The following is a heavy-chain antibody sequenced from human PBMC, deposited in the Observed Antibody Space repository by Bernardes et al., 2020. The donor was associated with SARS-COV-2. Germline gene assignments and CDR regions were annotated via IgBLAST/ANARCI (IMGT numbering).Heavy chain of an antibody. Sequence: GGPLLLSCAASGLTFGIFAMTWVRQAPGKGLEWVATISGGGEATFYADSVKGRFTISRDNSKNTVNLQMNSLRTEDTAVYYCAKGGHFSPFDYWGQGTLVTVSS. CDR3: AKGGHFSPFDY. D-gene: IGHD5-12*01. CDR1: GLTFGIFA. J-gene: IGHJ4*02. V-gene: IGHV3-23*01. CDR2: ISGGGEAT.